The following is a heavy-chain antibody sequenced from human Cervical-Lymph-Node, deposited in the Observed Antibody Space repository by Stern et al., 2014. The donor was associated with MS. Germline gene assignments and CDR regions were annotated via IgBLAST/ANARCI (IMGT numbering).Heavy chain of an antibody. D-gene: IGHD3-10*02. CDR2: LSWDDDK. CDR3: ARDTCSGTSPYNYYGMDV. J-gene: IGHJ6*02. CDR1: GFSLNTRGVA. V-gene: IGHV2-5*02. Sequence: QITLKESGPTLVKPTETLTLTCTFSGFSLNTRGVAVGLIRQPPGKALEWLAILSWDDDKRYSPPLKSRLTITKDTSRNQVVLTMTNMDPVDTATYYCARDTCSGTSPYNYYGMDVWGQGTTVTVSS.